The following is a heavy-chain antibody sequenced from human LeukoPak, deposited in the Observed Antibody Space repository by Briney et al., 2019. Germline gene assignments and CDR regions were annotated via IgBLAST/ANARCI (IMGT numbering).Heavy chain of an antibody. V-gene: IGHV4-39*01. CDR2: IFYSGNT. J-gene: IGHJ4*02. CDR3: ARHRSKWLQSSFDY. CDR1: GGSINDYY. Sequence: SETLSLTCTVSGGSINDYYWTWIRQPPGKGLEWIGSIFYSGNTYDNPSLKSRVTISVDTSKNQFSLKLNSVTATDTAVYYCARHRSKWLQSSFDYWGQGTLVTVSS. D-gene: IGHD5-24*01.